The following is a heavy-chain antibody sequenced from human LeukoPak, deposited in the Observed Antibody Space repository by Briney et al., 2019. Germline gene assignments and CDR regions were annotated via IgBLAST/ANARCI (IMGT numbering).Heavy chain of an antibody. J-gene: IGHJ4*02. CDR3: ARHHREGGSYWAPFDY. V-gene: IGHV4-39*01. Sequence: ASETLSLTCTVSGGSISSSSYYWGWIRQPPGKWMEWIGSIYYSGSTYYNPSLKSRVTISVDTSKNQFSLKLSSVTAADTAVYYCARHHREGGSYWAPFDYWGQGTLVTVSS. CDR2: IYYSGST. CDR1: GGSISSSSYY. D-gene: IGHD1-26*01.